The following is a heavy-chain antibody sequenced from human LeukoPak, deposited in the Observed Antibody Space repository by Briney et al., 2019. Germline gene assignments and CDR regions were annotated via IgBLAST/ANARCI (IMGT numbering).Heavy chain of an antibody. D-gene: IGHD2-2*01. Sequence: GGSLRLSCVASGFIFRNYAIHWVRQAPGKGLEWVAVISYDGSNSYYANSVKGRFIVSRDNSKNTLSLQMSSLRPEDTAVYYCAREGPSPVVPVTHRFDPWGQGTLVSVSS. CDR1: GFIFRNYA. CDR2: ISYDGSNS. CDR3: AREGPSPVVPVTHRFDP. J-gene: IGHJ5*02. V-gene: IGHV3-30-3*01.